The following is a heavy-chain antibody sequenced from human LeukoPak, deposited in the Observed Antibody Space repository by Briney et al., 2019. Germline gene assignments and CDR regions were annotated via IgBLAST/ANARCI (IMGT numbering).Heavy chain of an antibody. D-gene: IGHD3-16*01. CDR1: GFTFSDYY. J-gene: IGHJ4*02. CDR2: ISSSGSTI. CDR3: ARVRLGESSIADY. Sequence: GGSLRLSCAASGFTFSDYYMSWIRQAPGKGLEWVSYISSSGSTIYYADSVKGRFTISRDNAKNSLYLQMNSLRVEDTAVYYCARVRLGESSIADYWGQGTLVTVSS. V-gene: IGHV3-11*04.